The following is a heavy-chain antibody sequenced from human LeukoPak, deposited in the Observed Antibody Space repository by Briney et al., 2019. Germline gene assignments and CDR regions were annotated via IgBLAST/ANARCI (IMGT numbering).Heavy chain of an antibody. J-gene: IGHJ4*02. CDR1: GYTFTSYG. CDR3: ARGIVVVPAEPGDYFDY. Sequence: ASVTVSCKASGYTFTSYGISWVRQAPGQGLEWMGWISAYNGNTNYAQKLQGRVTMTTDTSTSTAYMELRSLRSDDTAVYYCARGIVVVPAEPGDYFDYWGQGTLVAVSS. CDR2: ISAYNGNT. V-gene: IGHV1-18*04. D-gene: IGHD2-2*01.